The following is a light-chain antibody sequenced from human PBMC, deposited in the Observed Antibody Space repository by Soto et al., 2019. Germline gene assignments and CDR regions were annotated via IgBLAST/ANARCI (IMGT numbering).Light chain of an antibody. Sequence: QLVLTQSPSASASLGASVKLTCTLSSGHSNYAIAWHQQQPAKGPRYLMKLNSDGSHSKGDGIPDRFSGSSSGAERYLTISSLQSEDEANYYCQTGGTGVVFGGGTKVTVL. CDR3: QTGGTGVV. CDR2: LNSDGSH. CDR1: SGHSNYA. V-gene: IGLV4-69*01. J-gene: IGLJ2*01.